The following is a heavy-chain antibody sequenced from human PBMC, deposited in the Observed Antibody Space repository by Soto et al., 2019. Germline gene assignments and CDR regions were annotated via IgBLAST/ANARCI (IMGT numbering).Heavy chain of an antibody. CDR1: GGPFSGYY. CDR2: INHSGST. D-gene: IGHD5-18*01. Sequence: SETLSLTCAVYGGPFSGYYWSWIRQPPGKGLEWIGEINHSGSTNYNPSLKSRVTISVDTSKNQFSLKLSSVTAADTAVYYCAGRGVDTAMAKYYFDYWGQGTLVTVSS. CDR3: AGRGVDTAMAKYYFDY. J-gene: IGHJ4*02. V-gene: IGHV4-34*01.